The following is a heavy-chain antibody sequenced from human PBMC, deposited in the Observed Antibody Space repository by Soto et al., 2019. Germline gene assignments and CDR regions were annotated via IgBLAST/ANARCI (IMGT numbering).Heavy chain of an antibody. CDR2: ISGSGGST. J-gene: IGHJ4*02. V-gene: IGHV3-23*01. CDR3: AKDQTKYDFWSGQSFDY. D-gene: IGHD3-3*01. CDR1: GFTFSSYA. Sequence: EVQLLESGGGLVQPGGSLRLSCAASGFTFSSYAMSWVRQAPGKGLEWVSAISGSGGSTYYADSVKGRFTISRDNSKNTLYLQMNSLRAEDTAVYYCAKDQTKYDFWSGQSFDYWGQGTLVTVSS.